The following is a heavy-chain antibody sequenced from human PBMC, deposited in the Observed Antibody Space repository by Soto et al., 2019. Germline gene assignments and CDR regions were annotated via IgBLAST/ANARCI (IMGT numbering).Heavy chain of an antibody. CDR1: GGSISSYY. Sequence: SETLSLTCTVSGGSISSYYWSWIRQPPGKGLEWIGYIYYTGNTNYNPSLKSRVTIAVDTSKNQFSLKLTSLTAADTAVYYCARARTSSAVDFDYWGQGTLVTVSS. CDR3: ARARTSSAVDFDY. D-gene: IGHD6-19*01. J-gene: IGHJ4*02. V-gene: IGHV4-59*01. CDR2: IYYTGNT.